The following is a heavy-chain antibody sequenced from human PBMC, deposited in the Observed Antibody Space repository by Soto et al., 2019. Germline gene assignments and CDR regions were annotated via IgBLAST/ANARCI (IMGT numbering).Heavy chain of an antibody. CDR2: INHSGST. CDR1: GGSFSGYY. J-gene: IGHJ4*02. V-gene: IGHV4-34*01. CDR3: ARRVSLRRVFDY. Sequence: SKTLSLTCAVYGGSFSGYYWSWIRQPPGKGLEWIGEINHSGSTNYNPSLKSRVTISVDTSKNQFSLKLSSVTAADTAVYYCARRVSLRRVFDYWGQGTLVTGSS. D-gene: IGHD3-16*02.